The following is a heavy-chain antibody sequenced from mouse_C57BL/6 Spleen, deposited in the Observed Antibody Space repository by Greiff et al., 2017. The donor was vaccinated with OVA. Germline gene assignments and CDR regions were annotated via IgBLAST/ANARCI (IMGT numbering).Heavy chain of an antibody. CDR3: TRDWVDY. CDR1: GYTFTDYE. CDR2: IDPETGGT. V-gene: IGHV1-15*01. Sequence: VQRVESGAELVRPGASVTLSCKASGYTFTDYEMHWVKQTPVHGLEWIGAIDPETGGTAYNQKFKGKAILTADKSSSTAYMELRSLTSEDSAVYYCTRDWVDYWGQGTTLTVSS. D-gene: IGHD4-1*01. J-gene: IGHJ2*01.